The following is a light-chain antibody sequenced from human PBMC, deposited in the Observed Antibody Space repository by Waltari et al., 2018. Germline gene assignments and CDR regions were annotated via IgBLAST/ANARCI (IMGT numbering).Light chain of an antibody. CDR2: EVS. CDR1: SSDVGSYNL. Sequence: QSALTQPASVSGSPGQSITISCTGTSSDVGSYNLVSWYQQHPGKAPKLMIYEVSKRPSGVSNRFSGSKVGNTASLTISGLQGEDEADYYCWSYGGRSTFGVGGGNKPAGL. V-gene: IGLV2-23*02. CDR3: WSYGGRSTFG. J-gene: IGLJ2*01.